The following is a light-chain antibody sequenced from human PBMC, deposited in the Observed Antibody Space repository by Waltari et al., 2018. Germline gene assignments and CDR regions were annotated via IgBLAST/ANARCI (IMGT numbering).Light chain of an antibody. V-gene: IGKV3-15*01. J-gene: IGKJ5*01. CDR1: QRVSSN. Sequence: VMTQSPATLSVSPGERATLSCRASQRVSSNLAWYQQKPGQAPRLLIYGASTRATGIPARFSGSGSGTEFTLTISSLQSEDLALYYCQQYNNWPPMTFGQGTRLEIK. CDR2: GAS. CDR3: QQYNNWPPMT.